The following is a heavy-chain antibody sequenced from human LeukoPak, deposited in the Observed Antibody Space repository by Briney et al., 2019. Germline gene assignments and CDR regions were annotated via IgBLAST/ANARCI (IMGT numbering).Heavy chain of an antibody. CDR1: GFTFSDYA. V-gene: IGHV3-30*03. CDR3: ARVEWLDY. Sequence: GGSLRFSCTASGFTFSDYAMHWVRQAPGKGLEWVGVILFDGEKKYYADSVEGRFTISRDNSKSSVYLQMNSLTPEDTATYYCARVEWLDYWGQGTLVIVSS. CDR2: ILFDGEKK. J-gene: IGHJ4*02. D-gene: IGHD3-3*01.